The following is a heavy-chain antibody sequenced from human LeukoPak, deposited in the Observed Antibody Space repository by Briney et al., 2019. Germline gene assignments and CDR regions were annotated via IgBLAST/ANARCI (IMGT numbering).Heavy chain of an antibody. CDR2: IWYDGSNN. J-gene: IGHJ4*02. V-gene: IGHV3-33*01. CDR1: GFTFSSYG. D-gene: IGHD5-18*01. CDR3: ARDLKYSYGQSGFDY. Sequence: GGSLRLSCAASGFTFSSYGMHGVRQAPGKGREGVAVIWYDGSNNYYADSVKGRFTISRDNSKNTLYLQMNSLRAEDTAVYYCARDLKYSYGQSGFDYWGQGTLVTVSS.